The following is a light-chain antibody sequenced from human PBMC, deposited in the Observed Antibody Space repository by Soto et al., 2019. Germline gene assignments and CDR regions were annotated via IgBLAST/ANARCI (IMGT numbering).Light chain of an antibody. Sequence: AIQMTQSPSSLSASVGDRVTITCRASQGIRNDLGWYQQKPGQAPKLLIYAASSLQSGLPSRFSGSGSGTDFTLTISSLQPEDFATYYCLQDYHYPWTFGQGTKVEIK. J-gene: IGKJ1*01. CDR1: QGIRND. CDR3: LQDYHYPWT. CDR2: AAS. V-gene: IGKV1-6*01.